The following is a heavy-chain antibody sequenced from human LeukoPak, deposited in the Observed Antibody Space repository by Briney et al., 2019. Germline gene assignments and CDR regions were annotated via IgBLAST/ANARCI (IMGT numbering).Heavy chain of an antibody. CDR1: GFTFSSYA. V-gene: IGHV3-30*04. D-gene: IGHD3-3*01. Sequence: PGGSLRLSCAASGFTFSSYAMHWVRQAPGKGLEWVAVISYDGSNKYYADSVKGRFTISRDNSKNTLYLQMNSLRAEDTAVYYCARDGPEVLRFLEWFTGTFDIWGQGTMVTVSS. CDR3: ARDGPEVLRFLEWFTGTFDI. J-gene: IGHJ3*02. CDR2: ISYDGSNK.